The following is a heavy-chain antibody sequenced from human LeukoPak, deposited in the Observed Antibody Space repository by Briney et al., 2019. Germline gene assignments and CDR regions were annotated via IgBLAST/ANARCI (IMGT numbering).Heavy chain of an antibody. V-gene: IGHV3-48*01. CDR1: GFTFSSYS. J-gene: IGHJ6*04. CDR3: AKDRSTLMDV. D-gene: IGHD5/OR15-5a*01. Sequence: GGSLRLSCAAPGFTFSSYSMNWVRQAPGKGLEWVSYISSSSSTIYYADSVKGRFTISRDNSKNTLYLQMNSLRAEDTAVYYCAKDRSTLMDVWGKGTTVTVSS. CDR2: ISSSSSTI.